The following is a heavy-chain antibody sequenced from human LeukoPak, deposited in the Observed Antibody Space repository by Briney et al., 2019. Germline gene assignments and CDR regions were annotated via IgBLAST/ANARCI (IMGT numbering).Heavy chain of an antibody. CDR1: GYTLTELS. V-gene: IGHV1-24*01. D-gene: IGHD3-10*01. CDR3: ATWSYYYGSGVGYYMDV. J-gene: IGHJ6*03. CDR2: FDPEDGET. Sequence: ASVKVSCKVSGYTLTELSMHWVRQAPGKGLEWMGGFDPEDGETIYAQKFQGRVTMTEDTSTDTAYMELSSLRSEDTAVYYCATWSYYYGSGVGYYMDVWGKGTTVTVSS.